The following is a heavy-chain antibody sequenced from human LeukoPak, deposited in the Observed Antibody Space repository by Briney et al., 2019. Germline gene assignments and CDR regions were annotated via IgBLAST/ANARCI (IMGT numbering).Heavy chain of an antibody. D-gene: IGHD6-13*01. J-gene: IGHJ6*04. CDR2: IYYSGST. V-gene: IGHV4-59*01. CDR3: ARDRPSYSSSWYNHYYYGMDV. Sequence: SPSETLSLTCTVSGGSISSYYWSWIRQPPGKGLGWIGYIYYSGSTNYNTSLKSRVTISVDTSKNQFSLKLSSVTAADTAVYYCARDRPSYSSSWYNHYYYGMDVWGKGTTVTVSS. CDR1: GGSISSYY.